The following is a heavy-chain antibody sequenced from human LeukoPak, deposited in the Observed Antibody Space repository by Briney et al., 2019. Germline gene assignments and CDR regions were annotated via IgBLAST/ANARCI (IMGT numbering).Heavy chain of an antibody. Sequence: SQTLSLTCTVSGGSISSGNLYWSWIRQRPGKGLEWLGYIYYSGSTYYNTSLKCRVTISVATPKNQRSLKVSSVTAADTAVYYCARHPHGVGEPFDYWGQGILVTVSS. CDR1: GGSISSGNLY. D-gene: IGHD1-26*01. J-gene: IGHJ4*02. CDR2: IYYSGST. CDR3: ARHPHGVGEPFDY. V-gene: IGHV4-31*03.